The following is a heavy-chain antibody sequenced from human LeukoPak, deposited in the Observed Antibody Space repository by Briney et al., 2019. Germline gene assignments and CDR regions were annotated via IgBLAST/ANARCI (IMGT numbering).Heavy chain of an antibody. CDR1: GGSISSDSYY. CDR3: ASLAVAGLSEGY. J-gene: IGHJ4*02. Sequence: SETQSLTCTVSGGSISSDSYYWAWIRQPPGKGLEWIASIYYSGSTYYNPSLKSRVTISVDTSRNQFSLKLNSVTAADTAVYYCASLAVAGLSEGYWGQGTLVIVSS. V-gene: IGHV4-39*01. CDR2: IYYSGST. D-gene: IGHD6-19*01.